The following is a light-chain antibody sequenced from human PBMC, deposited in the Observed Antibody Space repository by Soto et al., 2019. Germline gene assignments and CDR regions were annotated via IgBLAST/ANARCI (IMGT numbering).Light chain of an antibody. CDR3: FLSYRGTKWV. V-gene: IGLV7-46*01. CDR1: TGDVTSAHY. Sequence: QTVVTPEPSLTVSPGGTVTLTCGSSTGDVTSAHYPSWLQQRPGHAPKTLIYDASNKHSWTPARFSGSLLGGNAALALSGAQPEEEADYYCFLSYRGTKWVFCGGTKLTVL. CDR2: DAS. J-gene: IGLJ3*02.